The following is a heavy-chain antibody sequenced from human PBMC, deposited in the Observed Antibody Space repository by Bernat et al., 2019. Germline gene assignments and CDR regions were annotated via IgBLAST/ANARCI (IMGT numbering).Heavy chain of an antibody. CDR1: GFTFSSYA. CDR2: IRGSGGST. V-gene: IGHV3-23*04. CDR3: AKARYNSSWYGVDV. D-gene: IGHD6-13*01. J-gene: IGHJ6*02. Sequence: EVQLVESGGGLVQPGGSLRLSCTASGFTFSSYAMSWVRQAPGKGLEWVSGIRGSGGSTYYADSVKGRFTISRDNSKNTLYLQMNSLRAEDTAVYYCAKARYNSSWYGVDVWGQGTTVTVSS.